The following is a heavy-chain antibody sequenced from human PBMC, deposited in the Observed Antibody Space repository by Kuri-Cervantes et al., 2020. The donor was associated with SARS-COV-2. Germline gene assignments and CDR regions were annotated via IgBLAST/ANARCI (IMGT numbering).Heavy chain of an antibody. CDR3: AGPNYDFWSGYYTGNYYYYMDV. J-gene: IGHJ6*03. D-gene: IGHD3-3*01. Sequence: GSLRLSCTVSGGSISSYYWSWIRQPPGKGLEWIGYIYHSGSTYYNPSLKSRVTISVDRSKNQFSLKLSSVTAADTAVYYCAGPNYDFWSGYYTGNYYYYMDVWGKGTTVTVSS. V-gene: IGHV4-59*12. CDR2: IYHSGST. CDR1: GGSISSYY.